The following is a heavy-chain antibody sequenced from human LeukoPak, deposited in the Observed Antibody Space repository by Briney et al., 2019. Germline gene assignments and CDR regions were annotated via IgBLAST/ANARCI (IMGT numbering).Heavy chain of an antibody. D-gene: IGHD3-10*01. CDR2: INPSGGST. CDR3: ARVYYGSGSPMDV. Sequence: ASVKVSCKASGYTFTSYYMHWVRQAPGQGLEWMGIINPSGGSTSYAQKFQGRVTTTRDMSTSTVYMELSSLRSEDTAVYYCARVYYGSGSPMDVWGKGTTVTVSS. V-gene: IGHV1-46*01. CDR1: GYTFTSYY. J-gene: IGHJ6*03.